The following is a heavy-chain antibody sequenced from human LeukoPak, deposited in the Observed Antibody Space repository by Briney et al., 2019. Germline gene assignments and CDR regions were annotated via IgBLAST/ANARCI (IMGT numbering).Heavy chain of an antibody. J-gene: IGHJ4*02. CDR2: IYYSGST. Sequence: SETLSLTCTVSGGSISSYYWSWIRQPPGKGLEWIGYIYYSGSTNYNPSLKSRVTISVDTSKNQFSLKLSSVTAADTAVYYCARVGSSGYAYAIDYWGQGTLVTVSS. CDR1: GGSISSYY. D-gene: IGHD3-10*01. CDR3: ARVGSSGYAYAIDY. V-gene: IGHV4-59*01.